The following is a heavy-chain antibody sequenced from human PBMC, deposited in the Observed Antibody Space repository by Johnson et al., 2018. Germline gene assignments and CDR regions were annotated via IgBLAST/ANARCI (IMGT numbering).Heavy chain of an antibody. V-gene: IGHV3-74*01. Sequence: EVQLVESGGGLVQPGGSLRLSCAASGFTFTSHWMHWVRQGPGKGLVWVSRINSDGSITSYADSVKGRFTISRDNAKNTVYLQINSLRAEDTAGYYCAREWHTGFDIWGQGTTVTVSS. D-gene: IGHD5-24*01. J-gene: IGHJ3*02. CDR2: INSDGSIT. CDR3: AREWHTGFDI. CDR1: GFTFTSHW.